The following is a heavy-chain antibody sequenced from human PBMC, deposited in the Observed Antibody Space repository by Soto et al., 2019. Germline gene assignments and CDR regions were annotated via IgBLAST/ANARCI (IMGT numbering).Heavy chain of an antibody. CDR2: ISSTTNYI. CDR3: ARESEDLTSNFDY. Sequence: GGSLRPSCAASGFTFTRYSMNWVRQAPGKGLEWVSSISSTTNYIYYGDSMRGRFTISRDNAKNSLYLEMNRLRAEDTAVYYCARESEDLTSNFDYWGQGTLVTVSS. J-gene: IGHJ4*02. V-gene: IGHV3-21*06. CDR1: GFTFTRYS.